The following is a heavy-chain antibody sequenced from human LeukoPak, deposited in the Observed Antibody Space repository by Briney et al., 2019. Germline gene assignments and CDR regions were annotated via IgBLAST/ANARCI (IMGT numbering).Heavy chain of an antibody. CDR3: ARDRGNYFDY. Sequence: SENLSLTCTVSGGSISSYYWSWIRQPPGKELEWIGYISYSGTTNYNPSLKSRVTISVAPSKNQFSLKLRSVTAPDTAVYYCARDRGNYFDYWGQGTLVTVSS. J-gene: IGHJ4*02. D-gene: IGHD6-13*01. CDR2: ISYSGTT. V-gene: IGHV4-59*01. CDR1: GGSISSYY.